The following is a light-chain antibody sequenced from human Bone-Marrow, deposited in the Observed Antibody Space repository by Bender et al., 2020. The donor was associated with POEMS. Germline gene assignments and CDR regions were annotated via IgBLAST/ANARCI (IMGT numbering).Light chain of an antibody. Sequence: QSALTQPASVSGSPGQSITISCTGTSRDVASYNVVSWYQQHPGKAPKLMIYEVTKRPSGVSNRFSGSKSDHTAYLTISGVQPEDEAYYYCCSFAGGRSWVFGGGTRLTVL. J-gene: IGLJ3*02. CDR3: CSFAGGRSWV. V-gene: IGLV2-23*02. CDR2: EVT. CDR1: SRDVASYNV.